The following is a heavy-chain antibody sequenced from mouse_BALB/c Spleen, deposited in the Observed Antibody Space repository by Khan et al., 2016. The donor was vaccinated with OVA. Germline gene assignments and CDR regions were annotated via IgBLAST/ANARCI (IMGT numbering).Heavy chain of an antibody. J-gene: IGHJ2*01. CDR3: ARDRIDY. Sequence: VQLQQSGAELAKPGASVKMSCKASGYTFSTYWIHWVKQRPGQGLEWIGYINPSSDYTYYTQTFNDKATLTTDKSSSTAYMQLSSLTSEDSAVYYCARDRIDYWGQGTTLTVSS. CDR2: INPSSDYT. CDR1: GYTFSTYW. V-gene: IGHV1-7*01.